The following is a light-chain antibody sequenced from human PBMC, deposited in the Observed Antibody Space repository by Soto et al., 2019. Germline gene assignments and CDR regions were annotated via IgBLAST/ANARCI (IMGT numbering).Light chain of an antibody. CDR2: GAS. CDR3: QQYTGPPTT. Sequence: EIVLTQSPGTLSLSPGDRATLSCRASQSVSGSYLAWFQQKPGQAPRLLIYGASTRATGIPDRFSGSGSGTDFTLTISRLEPEDFAVYFCQQYTGPPTTVGQGTRLEIK. V-gene: IGKV3-20*01. J-gene: IGKJ5*01. CDR1: QSVSGSY.